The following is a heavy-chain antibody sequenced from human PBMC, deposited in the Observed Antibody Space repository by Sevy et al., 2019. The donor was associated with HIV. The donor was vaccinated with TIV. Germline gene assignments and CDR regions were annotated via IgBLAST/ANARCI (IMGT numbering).Heavy chain of an antibody. CDR1: GFTFSSYG. J-gene: IGHJ4*02. V-gene: IGHV3-30*02. D-gene: IGHD5-12*01. Sequence: GGSLRLSCAASGFTFSSYGMHWVRQAPGKGLEWVAFIRYDGSNKYYADSVKGRFTISRDNSKNTLYLQMNSLRAEDTAVYYCAKERYSGYAAFDYWGQGTLVTVSS. CDR3: AKERYSGYAAFDY. CDR2: IRYDGSNK.